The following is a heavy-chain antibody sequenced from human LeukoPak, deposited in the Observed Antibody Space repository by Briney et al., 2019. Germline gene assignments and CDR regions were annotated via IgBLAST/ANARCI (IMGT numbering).Heavy chain of an antibody. Sequence: ASVKVSCKASGYTFTGYYMHWVRQAPGQGLEWMGWISAYNGNTNYAQKLQGRVTMTIDTSTSTAYMELRSLRSDDTAVYYCAREGDYDDYWGQGTLVTVSS. V-gene: IGHV1-18*04. J-gene: IGHJ4*02. CDR2: ISAYNGNT. CDR1: GYTFTGYY. CDR3: AREGDYDDY.